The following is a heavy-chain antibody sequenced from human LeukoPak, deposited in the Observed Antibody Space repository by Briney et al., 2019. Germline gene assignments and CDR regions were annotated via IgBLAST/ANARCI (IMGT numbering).Heavy chain of an antibody. CDR1: GFTFSDYY. D-gene: IGHD4-17*01. CDR3: ARDEQEYGDYVPAPDY. V-gene: IGHV3-11*01. J-gene: IGHJ4*02. CDR2: ISSSGSTI. Sequence: GGSLRLSCAASGFTFSDYYMSWIRQAPGEGLEWVSYISSSGSTIYYADSVKGRFTISRDNAKNSLYLQMNSLRAEDTAVYYCARDEQEYGDYVPAPDYWGQGTLVTVSS.